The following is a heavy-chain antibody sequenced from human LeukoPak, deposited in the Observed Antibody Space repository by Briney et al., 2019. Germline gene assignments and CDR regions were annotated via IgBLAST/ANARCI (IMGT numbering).Heavy chain of an antibody. D-gene: IGHD3-10*01. CDR1: GFTFNTYG. V-gene: IGHV3-23*01. CDR3: AKGGVDYYGSGTYYLMYYFDY. Sequence: GGSLRLSCAASGFTFNTYGMSWVRQAPGKGLEWVSGISGSGGATYYADSVKGRFTISRDDPHNTLYLQMNSLRAEDTAVYFCAKGGVDYYGSGTYYLMYYFDYWGQGALVTVSS. J-gene: IGHJ4*02. CDR2: ISGSGGAT.